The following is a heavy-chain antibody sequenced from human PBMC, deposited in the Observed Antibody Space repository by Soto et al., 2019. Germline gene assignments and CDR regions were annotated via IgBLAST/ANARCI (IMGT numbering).Heavy chain of an antibody. CDR2: IWFDGSNE. CDR3: ARGSLYCSSTSCSYGMDV. CDR1: GFTFSDYG. V-gene: IGHV3-33*01. J-gene: IGHJ6*02. D-gene: IGHD2-15*01. Sequence: QVQLVESGGGVVQPGWSLRLSCEASGFTFSDYGMHWVRQAPGEGLQWVAVIWFDGSNEHYADSVKGRFTISRDNSKNTLYLQMYSLRAGDTAVYYCARGSLYCSSTSCSYGMDVWGQGTTVTVSS.